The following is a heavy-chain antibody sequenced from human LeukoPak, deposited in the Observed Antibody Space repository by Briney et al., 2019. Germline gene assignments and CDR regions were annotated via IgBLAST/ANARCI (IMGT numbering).Heavy chain of an antibody. CDR2: IYHDGNI. CDR1: GFSISSKW. Sequence: PGGSLRLSCAASGFSISSKWMSWVRQAPGKGLEWVSAIYHDGNIYYADSVKGRLTLSTDNSKNILYLQLNNLRAEDTAVYHCATIVDRVLHYYGMGVWGHGTTVIVSS. J-gene: IGHJ6*01. CDR3: ATIVDRVLHYYGMGV. D-gene: IGHD3-22*01. V-gene: IGHV3-53*01.